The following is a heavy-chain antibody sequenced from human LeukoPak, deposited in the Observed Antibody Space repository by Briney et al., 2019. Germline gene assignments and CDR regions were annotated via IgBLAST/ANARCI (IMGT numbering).Heavy chain of an antibody. D-gene: IGHD3-3*01. Sequence: GASVKVSCKVSGYTLTELSMHWVRQAPGKGLEWMGGFDPEDGETIYAQKFQGRVTITRNTSISTAYMELSSLRSEDTAVYYCARGLSFWSGYLPNWGQGTLVTVSS. V-gene: IGHV1-24*01. CDR1: GYTLTELS. CDR3: ARGLSFWSGYLPN. J-gene: IGHJ4*02. CDR2: FDPEDGET.